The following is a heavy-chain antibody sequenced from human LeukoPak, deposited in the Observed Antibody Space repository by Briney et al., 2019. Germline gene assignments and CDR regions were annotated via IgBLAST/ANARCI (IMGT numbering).Heavy chain of an antibody. CDR1: GYTFTSYG. D-gene: IGHD3-9*01. V-gene: IGHV1-18*04. CDR3: ARRPYYDILTGYDY. Sequence: ASVKVSCKASGYTFTSYGISWVRQAPGQGLEWMGWISAYNGNTNYAQKLRGRVTMTTDTSTSTAYMELRSLRSDDTAVYYCARRPYYDILTGYDYWGQGTLVTVSS. J-gene: IGHJ4*02. CDR2: ISAYNGNT.